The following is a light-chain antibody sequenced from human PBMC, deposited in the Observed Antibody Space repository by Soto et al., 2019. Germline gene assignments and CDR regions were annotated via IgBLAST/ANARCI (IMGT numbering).Light chain of an antibody. V-gene: IGLV1-44*01. CDR3: GTRDSKLSGDWV. CDR1: TSNIGSNG. CDR2: NTN. Sequence: QSVLTQPPSASGTPGQRVTISCSGSTSNIGSNGANWYQHLPRSAPKLLIYNTNQRPSGIPDRFSGSKSGTSATLDISGLQTGDEAVYYCGTRDSKLSGDWVFGGGTKLTVL. J-gene: IGLJ3*02.